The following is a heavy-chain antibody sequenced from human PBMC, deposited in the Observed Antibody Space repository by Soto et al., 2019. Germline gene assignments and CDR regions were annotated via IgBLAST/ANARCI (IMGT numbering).Heavy chain of an antibody. CDR3: ARDWDIVILSVPIPNYNYGMDV. Sequence: ETLRLSCEGSGFTFSAYAMNWVRQAPGKGLEWVSYISSRSDTLYYADSVKGRFTISRDNAKNSVYLQVNNLRDEDTAVYYCARDWDIVILSVPIPNYNYGMDVWGQGTTVTVSS. CDR2: ISSRSDTL. CDR1: GFTFSAYA. J-gene: IGHJ6*02. D-gene: IGHD2-15*01. V-gene: IGHV3-48*02.